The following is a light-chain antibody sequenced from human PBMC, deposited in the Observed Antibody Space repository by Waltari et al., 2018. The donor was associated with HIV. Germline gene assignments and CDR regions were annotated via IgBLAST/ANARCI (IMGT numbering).Light chain of an antibody. CDR1: SSNLGGNY. Sequence: QSVLTQPPSASGAPGQRVTMSCSGSSSNLGGNYVHWYQHLPGSAPKLLISRNNNRPSGVPDRFSGSKSGTSASLAISGLRSEDEADYYCAAWDDSLSGVLFGGGTKLTVL. J-gene: IGLJ3*02. CDR2: RNN. CDR3: AAWDDSLSGVL. V-gene: IGLV1-47*01.